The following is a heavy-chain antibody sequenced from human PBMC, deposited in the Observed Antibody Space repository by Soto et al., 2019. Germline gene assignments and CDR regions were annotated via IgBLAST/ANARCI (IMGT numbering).Heavy chain of an antibody. Sequence: GESLKISCKGSGYSFTSYWIGWVRQMPGKGLEWMGIIYPGDSDTRYSPSFQGQVTISADKSISAAYLQWSSLKASDTAMYYCAGGGVRGVITRTRDYYGMDVWGQGTTVTVSS. CDR3: AGGGVRGVITRTRDYYGMDV. V-gene: IGHV5-51*01. D-gene: IGHD3-10*01. J-gene: IGHJ6*02. CDR1: GYSFTSYW. CDR2: IYPGDSDT.